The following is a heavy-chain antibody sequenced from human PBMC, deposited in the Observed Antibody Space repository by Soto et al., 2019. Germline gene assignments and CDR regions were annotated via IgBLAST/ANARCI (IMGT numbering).Heavy chain of an antibody. V-gene: IGHV1-18*04. CDR1: GYTFTSYG. CDR3: ARADRSDYYYYYGMDV. CDR2: ISAYNGNT. J-gene: IGHJ6*02. Sequence: ASVKFSCKASGYTFTSYGISWVRQSPGQGVEWMGWISAYNGNTNYAQKLQGRVTMTTDTSTSTAYMELRSLRSDDTAVYYCARADRSDYYYYYGMDVWGQGTTVTVSS.